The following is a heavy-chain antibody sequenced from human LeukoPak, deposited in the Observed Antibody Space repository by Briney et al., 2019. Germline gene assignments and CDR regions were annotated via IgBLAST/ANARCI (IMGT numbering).Heavy chain of an antibody. CDR1: GVTLSTYA. V-gene: IGHV3-23*01. CDR3: ARAWSHDSSGPGG. CDR2: ISSSGSGDNT. J-gene: IGHJ4*02. Sequence: GGSLRLSCAASGVTLSTYAMSWARQAPGKGLEWVSGISSSGSGDNTYYADSVKGRFTISRDESKNTLNLQMNSLRAEDTAVYYCARAWSHDSSGPGGWGQGTLVTVSS. D-gene: IGHD3-22*01.